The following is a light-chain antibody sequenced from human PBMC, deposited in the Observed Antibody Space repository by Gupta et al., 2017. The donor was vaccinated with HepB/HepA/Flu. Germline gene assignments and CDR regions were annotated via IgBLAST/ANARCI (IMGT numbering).Light chain of an antibody. CDR1: QSVLYSSNNKSY. CDR2: WAS. J-gene: IGKJ1*01. CDR3: QQYNSTQWT. Sequence: DIVMTQSPDSLAVSLGERATINCKSSQSVLYSSNNKSYLAWFQQKPGQPPKRLIYWASTRESGVPDRFSGSGSGTDFTLTISSLQAEDVAVYYCQQYNSTQWTFGQGTKVEIK. V-gene: IGKV4-1*01.